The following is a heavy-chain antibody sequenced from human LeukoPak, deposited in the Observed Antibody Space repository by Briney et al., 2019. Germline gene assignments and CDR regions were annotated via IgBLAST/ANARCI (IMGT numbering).Heavy chain of an antibody. D-gene: IGHD3-3*02. J-gene: IGHJ2*01. CDR2: LYSGSST. V-gene: IGHV3-53*01. Sequence: GGSLRLSCAASGFTVSTNYMNWVRQAPGKGLECVSILYSGSSTYYAESVEGRFIVSRDSSKNTLSLQMNDLRAEDTAVYYCARVGDHFHWYLDLWGRGTLVTVSS. CDR1: GFTVSTNY. CDR3: ARVGDHFHWYLDL.